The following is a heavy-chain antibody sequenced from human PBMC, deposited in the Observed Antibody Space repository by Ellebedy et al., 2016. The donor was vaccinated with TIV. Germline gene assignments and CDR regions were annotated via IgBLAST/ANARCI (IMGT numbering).Heavy chain of an antibody. J-gene: IGHJ5*01. D-gene: IGHD6-6*01. V-gene: IGHV3-7*03. CDR2: INRDGSAK. Sequence: GESLKISCAASGFTFSDYWMSWVRQAPGKGLQWVANINRDGSAKHYLESLKGRFTISRDNAKNSLNLQLNSLRVEDGAVYYCRRLGTYVADRGLDSWGQGTLVTVSS. CDR1: GFTFSDYW. CDR3: RRLGTYVADRGLDS.